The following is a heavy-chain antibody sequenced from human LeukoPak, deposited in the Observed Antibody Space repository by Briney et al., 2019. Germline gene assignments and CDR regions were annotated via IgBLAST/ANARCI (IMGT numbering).Heavy chain of an antibody. D-gene: IGHD3-10*01. V-gene: IGHV4-39*07. Sequence: PSETLSLTCAVSGGSISSNSYYWGWIRQPPGKGLEWIGEINHSGSTNYNPSLKSRVTISVDTSKNQFSLKLSSVTAADTAVYYCARIAVKSPLIRGVIPFNRYFQHWGQGTLVTVSS. CDR2: INHSGST. CDR1: GGSISSNSYY. J-gene: IGHJ1*01. CDR3: ARIAVKSPLIRGVIPFNRYFQH.